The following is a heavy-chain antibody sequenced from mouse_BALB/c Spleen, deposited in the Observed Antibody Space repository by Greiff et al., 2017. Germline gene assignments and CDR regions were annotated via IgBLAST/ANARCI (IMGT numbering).Heavy chain of an antibody. CDR3: TRSSYYRYDEGFAY. V-gene: IGHV6-6*02. CDR1: GFTFSNYW. Sequence: EVKLQESGGGLVQPGGSMKLSCVASGFTFSNYWMNWVRQSPEKGLEWVAEIRLKSNNYATHYAESVKGRFTISRDDSKSSVYLQMNNLRAEDTGIYYCTRSSYYRYDEGFAYWGQGTLVTVSA. D-gene: IGHD2-14*01. CDR2: IRLKSNNYAT. J-gene: IGHJ3*01.